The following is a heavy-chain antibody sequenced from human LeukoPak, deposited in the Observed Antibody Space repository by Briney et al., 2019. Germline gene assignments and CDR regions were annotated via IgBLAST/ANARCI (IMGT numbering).Heavy chain of an antibody. CDR1: GGSISSGSYY. Sequence: PSETLSLTCTVSGGSISSGSYYWSWIRQPGGKGLEWIGRIYTSGNTNYNPSLRGRVTISVDTSKNQFSLQLSSVTAADTAVYYCARGFGVVIMEDAFDIWGQGTMVTVSS. CDR2: IYTSGNT. D-gene: IGHD3-3*01. V-gene: IGHV4-61*02. CDR3: ARGFGVVIMEDAFDI. J-gene: IGHJ3*02.